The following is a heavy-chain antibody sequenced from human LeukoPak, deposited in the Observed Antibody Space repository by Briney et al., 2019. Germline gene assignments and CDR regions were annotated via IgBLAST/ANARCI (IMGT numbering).Heavy chain of an antibody. CDR2: ISYDGNSK. V-gene: IGHV3-30-3*01. D-gene: IGHD6-13*01. J-gene: IGHJ4*02. CDR1: GFTFSDYY. CDR3: ARDLGYDCFDF. Sequence: GGSLRLSCAASGFTFSDYYMGWIRQAPGKGLEWVAIISYDGNSKYYADSVKGRFTISRDNSKNTLYLQMNSLRAEDTAVYYCARDLGYDCFDFWGQGTLVTVSS.